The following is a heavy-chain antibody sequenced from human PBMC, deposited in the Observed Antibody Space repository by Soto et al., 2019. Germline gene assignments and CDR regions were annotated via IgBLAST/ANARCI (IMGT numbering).Heavy chain of an antibody. J-gene: IGHJ4*02. V-gene: IGHV3-66*01. CDR3: ARAAYYYDSSGYYLGY. CDR1: GFTFSSHA. CDR2: IYSGGST. D-gene: IGHD3-22*01. Sequence: GGSLRLPCAASGFTFSSHAMHWIRKAPGKGLEWVSVIYSGGSTYYADSVKGRFTISRDNSKNTLYLQMNSLRAEDTAVYYCARAAYYYDSSGYYLGYWGQGTLVTVS.